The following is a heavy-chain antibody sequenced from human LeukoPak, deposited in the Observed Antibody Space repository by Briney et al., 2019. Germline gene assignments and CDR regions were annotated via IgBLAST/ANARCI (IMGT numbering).Heavy chain of an antibody. D-gene: IGHD3-22*01. V-gene: IGHV3-21*01. Sequence: GGSLRLSCAASGFTFSSYSMNWVRQAPGKGLEWVSSISSSSSYIYYADSVKGRFTISRDNAKNSLYLQMNSLRAEDTAVYYCARGHQRQYYYDSSGYYGTLVWGQGTLVTVSS. CDR3: ARGHQRQYYYDSSGYYGTLV. J-gene: IGHJ4*02. CDR2: ISSSSSYI. CDR1: GFTFSSYS.